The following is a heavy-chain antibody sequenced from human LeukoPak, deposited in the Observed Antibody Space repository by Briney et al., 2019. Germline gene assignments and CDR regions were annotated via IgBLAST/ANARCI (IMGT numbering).Heavy chain of an antibody. Sequence: GGSLRLPCAASGFTFSSYDMHWVRQATGKGLEWVSAIGTAGDTYYPGSVKGRFTISRENAKNSLYLQMNSLRAGDTAVYYCARVRSGAAFFDYWGQGTLVTVSS. V-gene: IGHV3-13*01. D-gene: IGHD1-26*01. J-gene: IGHJ4*02. CDR1: GFTFSSYD. CDR3: ARVRSGAAFFDY. CDR2: IGTAGDT.